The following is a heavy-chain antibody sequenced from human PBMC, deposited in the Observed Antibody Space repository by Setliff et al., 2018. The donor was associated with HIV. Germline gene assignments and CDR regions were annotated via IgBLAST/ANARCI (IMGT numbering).Heavy chain of an antibody. J-gene: IGHJ3*02. CDR3: ARPLSPSYNFWGDAFAI. V-gene: IGHV4-39*01. CDR1: GVSISTSGYY. Sequence: SETLSLTCNVSGVSISTSGYYWGWIRRPPGKGLEWIGSSHSSGSTSYNPSLRSRVVLSVDTSKNQLSLRLTSFTAADTAVYYCARPLSPSYNFWGDAFAIWGQGTRGTVSS. CDR2: SHSSGST. D-gene: IGHD3-3*01.